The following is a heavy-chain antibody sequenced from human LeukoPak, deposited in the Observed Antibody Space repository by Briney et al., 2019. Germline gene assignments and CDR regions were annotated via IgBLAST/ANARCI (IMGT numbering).Heavy chain of an antibody. J-gene: IGHJ4*02. Sequence: GGSLRLSCTTSGFTFSNGWMSWVRQAPGKGLEWVGRIKKKTDGGATDYAAPVKGRFTISRDDSKNTLYLQMNSLTTEDTAIYYCTTEYYYDSPGIFDYWGQGTLVTVSS. CDR3: TTEYYYDSPGIFDY. CDR2: IKKKTDGGAT. D-gene: IGHD3-22*01. CDR1: GFTFSNGW. V-gene: IGHV3-15*01.